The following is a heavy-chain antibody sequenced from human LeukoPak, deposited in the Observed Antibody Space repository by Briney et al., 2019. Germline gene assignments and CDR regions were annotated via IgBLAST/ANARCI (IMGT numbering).Heavy chain of an antibody. CDR3: ARQGGYRYGPYYFDY. J-gene: IGHJ4*02. Sequence: PSETLSLTCTVSGGSISSSSYYWGWIRQRPGKGLEWIGSIYYSGSTYYNPSLKSRVTISVDTSKNQFSLKLSSVTAADTAVYYCARQGGYRYGPYYFDYWGQGTLVTVSS. CDR1: GGSISSSSYY. CDR2: IYYSGST. D-gene: IGHD5-18*01. V-gene: IGHV4-39*01.